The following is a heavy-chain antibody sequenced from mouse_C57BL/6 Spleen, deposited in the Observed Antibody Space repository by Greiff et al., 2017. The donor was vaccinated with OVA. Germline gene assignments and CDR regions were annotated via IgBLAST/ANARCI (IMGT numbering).Heavy chain of an antibody. CDR3: ARGYGSSSHWYFDV. V-gene: IGHV3-6*01. J-gene: IGHJ1*03. Sequence: EVQLQESGPGLVKPSQSLSLTCSVTGYSITSGYYWNWIRQFPGNKLEWMGYISYDGSNNYNPSLKNRISITRDTSKNQFFLKLNSVTTEDTATYYCARGYGSSSHWYFDVWGTGTTVTVSS. CDR2: ISYDGSN. D-gene: IGHD1-1*01. CDR1: GYSITSGYY.